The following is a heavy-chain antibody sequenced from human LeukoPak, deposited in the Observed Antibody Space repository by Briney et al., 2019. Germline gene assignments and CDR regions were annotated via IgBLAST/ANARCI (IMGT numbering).Heavy chain of an antibody. CDR3: AMGAAAGPHYYYYMDV. J-gene: IGHJ6*03. Sequence: GGSLRLSCAASGFTFSSYEMNWVRQAPGKGLEWVSYISSSGSTMYYADSVKGRFTISRDNAKNSLYLQMNSLRAEDTAVYYCAMGAAAGPHYYYYMDVWGKGTTVTISS. V-gene: IGHV3-48*03. CDR2: ISSSGSTM. CDR1: GFTFSSYE. D-gene: IGHD6-13*01.